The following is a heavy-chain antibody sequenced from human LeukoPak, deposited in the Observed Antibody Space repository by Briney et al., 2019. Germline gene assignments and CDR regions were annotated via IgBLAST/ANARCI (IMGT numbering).Heavy chain of an antibody. CDR1: GFTFSSYA. V-gene: IGHV3-23*01. Sequence: GGSPRLSCAASGFTFSSYAMSWVRQAPGKGLEWVSGISLDGATTYYAGSVEGRFTISRDNSKNTLYLQMNSLRADDTAVYYCVKDHGWLLYSWGQGTLVTVSS. J-gene: IGHJ4*02. CDR3: VKDHGWLLYS. D-gene: IGHD3-9*01. CDR2: ISLDGATT.